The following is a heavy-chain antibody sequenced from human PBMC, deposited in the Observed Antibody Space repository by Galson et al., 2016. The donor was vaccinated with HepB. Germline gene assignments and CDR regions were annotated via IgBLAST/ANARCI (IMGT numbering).Heavy chain of an antibody. D-gene: IGHD6-6*01. CDR2: FYYSEST. Sequence: SETLSLTCAASGDSISSSSYYWGWIRQPPGKGLEWIGNFYYSESTFYNPSLKSRVTISVDTSKNQFSLKLSSVTAADTAVYYCARTAARLYFDYWGQGTLVTVSS. CDR3: ARTAARLYFDY. V-gene: IGHV4-39*01. J-gene: IGHJ4*01. CDR1: GDSISSSSYY.